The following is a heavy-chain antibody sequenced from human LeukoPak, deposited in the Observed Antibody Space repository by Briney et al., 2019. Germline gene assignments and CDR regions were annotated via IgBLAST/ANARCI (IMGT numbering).Heavy chain of an antibody. CDR3: ATTHTQLIDWFDP. CDR2: VSYDGSNK. D-gene: IGHD1-1*01. V-gene: IGHV3-30*01. CDR1: GFTFSSYA. Sequence: PGGSLRLSCAASGFTFSSYAMHWVRQAPGKGLEWVAVVSYDGSNKYYADSVKGRFTISRDNSKNTLYLQMNSLRAEDTAVYYCATTHTQLIDWFDPWGQGTLVTVSS. J-gene: IGHJ5*02.